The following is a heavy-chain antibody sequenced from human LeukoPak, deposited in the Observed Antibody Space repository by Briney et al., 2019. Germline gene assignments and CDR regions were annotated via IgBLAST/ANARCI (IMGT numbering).Heavy chain of an antibody. J-gene: IGHJ5*02. CDR1: GFTFSSYS. Sequence: GGSLRLSCAASGFTFSSYSMNWVRQAPGKGLEWVSSISSSSSYIYYADSVKGRFTISRDNAKNSLYLQMNSLRAEDTAVYYCAGSGSGSPYNWFDPRGQGTLVTVSS. CDR3: AGSGSGSPYNWFDP. V-gene: IGHV3-21*01. D-gene: IGHD5-12*01. CDR2: ISSSSSYI.